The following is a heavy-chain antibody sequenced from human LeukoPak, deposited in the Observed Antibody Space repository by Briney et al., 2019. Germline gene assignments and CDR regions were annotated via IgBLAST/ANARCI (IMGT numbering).Heavy chain of an antibody. D-gene: IGHD2-2*01. V-gene: IGHV4-34*01. CDR3: ARKTAAEYFDY. Sequence: PSETLSLTCAVYGGSFSGYYWSLIRQPPGKGLEWIGEINHSGSTNYNPSLKSRVTISVDTSKNQFSLKLSSVTAADTAVYYCARKTAAEYFDYWGQGTLVTVSS. J-gene: IGHJ4*02. CDR2: INHSGST. CDR1: GGSFSGYY.